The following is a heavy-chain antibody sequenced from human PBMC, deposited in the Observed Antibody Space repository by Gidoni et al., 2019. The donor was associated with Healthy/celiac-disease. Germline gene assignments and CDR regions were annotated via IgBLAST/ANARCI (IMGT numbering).Heavy chain of an antibody. Sequence: EVQLLESGGGLVQPGGSLRLSCAASGFPFSSYAMSWVRQAPGKGLEWVSAISGRGGSTYYADSVKGRFTISRDNSKNTLYLQMNSLRAEDTAVYYCAKGALRREYSGYDYIFDYWGQGTLVTVSS. D-gene: IGHD5-12*01. J-gene: IGHJ4*02. CDR3: AKGALRREYSGYDYIFDY. CDR2: ISGRGGST. V-gene: IGHV3-23*01. CDR1: GFPFSSYA.